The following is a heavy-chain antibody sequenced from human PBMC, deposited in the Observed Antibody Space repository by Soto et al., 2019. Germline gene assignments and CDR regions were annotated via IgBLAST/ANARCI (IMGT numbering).Heavy chain of an antibody. J-gene: IGHJ4*02. CDR1: GFIFSSYA. D-gene: IGHD5-12*01. CDR2: ISSTGSYI. CDR3: ARGPDIVATKGFFDY. Sequence: EVQVVESGGGLVKPGGSLRLSCAASGFIFSSYAMNWVRQAPGKGLAWVSSISSTGSYIYYADSVKGRFTISRDNAKNSLYLQMNSLRADDTALYYCARGPDIVATKGFFDYWGQGTLVTVSS. V-gene: IGHV3-21*01.